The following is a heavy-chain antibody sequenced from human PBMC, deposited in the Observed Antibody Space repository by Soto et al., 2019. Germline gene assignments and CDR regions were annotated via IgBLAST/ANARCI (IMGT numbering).Heavy chain of an antibody. V-gene: IGHV3-30*18. D-gene: IGHD2-2*01. CDR1: GFTFSSYG. CDR3: AKAGSRTRVPAAQYYFDY. J-gene: IGHJ4*02. Sequence: GSLRLSCAASGFTFSSYGMHWVRQAPVKGLEWVAVISYDGSNKYYADSVKGRFTISRDNSKNTLYLQMNSLRAEDTAVYYCAKAGSRTRVPAAQYYFDYWGQGTLVTVSS. CDR2: ISYDGSNK.